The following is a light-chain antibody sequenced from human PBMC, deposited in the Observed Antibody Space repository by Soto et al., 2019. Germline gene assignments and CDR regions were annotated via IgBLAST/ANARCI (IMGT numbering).Light chain of an antibody. Sequence: DIVMTQSPLSLPVTPGEPASISCRSSQSLLQSNGYNYLDWFLQKPGQSPQILIYLGSNRASGVPDRFSGGGSGTDFTLKISRVEAEEVGIYYCMQALQSPLTFGGGTKVEIK. CDR3: MQALQSPLT. CDR1: QSLLQSNGYNY. CDR2: LGS. J-gene: IGKJ4*01. V-gene: IGKV2-28*01.